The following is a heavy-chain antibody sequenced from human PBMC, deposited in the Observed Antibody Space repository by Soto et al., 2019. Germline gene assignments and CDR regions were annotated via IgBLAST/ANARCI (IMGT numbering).Heavy chain of an antibody. CDR2: ISTTSSFI. CDR3: ARECSLYVGSVSNCFDY. J-gene: IGHJ4*02. D-gene: IGHD3-10*02. V-gene: IGHV3-21*02. Sequence: EVQLVESGGGLVKPGGSLRLSCAASGFTFSSYSMNWVRQAPGKGLEWVSSISTTSSFIYSADSVKGRFTISRHNAKNSLYLQMNRLRAEDTAVYYCARECSLYVGSVSNCFDYWGQGTLVTVSS. CDR1: GFTFSSYS.